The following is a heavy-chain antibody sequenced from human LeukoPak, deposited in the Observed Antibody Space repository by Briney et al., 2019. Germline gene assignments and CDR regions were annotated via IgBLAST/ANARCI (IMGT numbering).Heavy chain of an antibody. J-gene: IGHJ2*01. V-gene: IGHV6-1*01. D-gene: IGHD3-22*01. CDR1: GDSVSSNSAA. CDR2: TYYRSKWYN. Sequence: SQTLSLTCAISGDSVSSNSAAWNRIRQSPSRGLEWLGRTYYRSKWYNDYAVSVKSRITINPDTSKNQFSLQLNSVTAADTAVYYCARHGGPSITMMGSYWYFDLWGRGTLVTVSS. CDR3: ARHGGPSITMMGSYWYFDL.